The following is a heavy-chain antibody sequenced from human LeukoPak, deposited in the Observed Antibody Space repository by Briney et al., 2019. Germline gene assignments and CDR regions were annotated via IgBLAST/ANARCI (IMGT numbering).Heavy chain of an antibody. V-gene: IGHV4-30-2*01. D-gene: IGHD3-3*01. J-gene: IGHJ4*02. CDR3: ARGGPIWNYFDY. CDR1: GGSISSCGYS. CDR2: IYHSSST. Sequence: SQTLSLTCAVSGGSISSCGYSWSWIRQPPGKGLEWIRYIYHSSSTYYNPALKSRVTISVDRSKNQFSLKLSSVTAADTAVYYCARGGPIWNYFDYWGQGTLVTVSS.